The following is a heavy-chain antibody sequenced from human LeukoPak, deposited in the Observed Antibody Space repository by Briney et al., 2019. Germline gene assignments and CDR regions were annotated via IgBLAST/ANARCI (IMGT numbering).Heavy chain of an antibody. D-gene: IGHD6-6*01. CDR2: ISSSSSYI. Sequence: GGSLRLSCAASGFTFSSYSMNWVRQAPGKGLEWVSSISSSSSYIYYADSVKGRFTISRDNAKNSLYLQMNSLRAEDTAVYYCARAIEYSSSSGDFDYWGQGTLVTVSS. CDR1: GFTFSSYS. J-gene: IGHJ4*02. CDR3: ARAIEYSSSSGDFDY. V-gene: IGHV3-21*01.